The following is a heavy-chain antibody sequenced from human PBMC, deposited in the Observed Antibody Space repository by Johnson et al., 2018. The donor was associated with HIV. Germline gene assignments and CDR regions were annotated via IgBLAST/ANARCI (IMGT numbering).Heavy chain of an antibody. J-gene: IGHJ3*02. D-gene: IGHD3-16*02. V-gene: IGHV3-7*05. CDR2: INQDGSET. Sequence: VQLVESGGGLVKPGGSLRLSCTASGFTFNDYYMTWVRQAPGKGLEWVANINQDGSETYYVDSVKGRFTISRDNAKNSLYLQMDSLRGEDTAVYFCARPPAYLYKATFSIWGQGTMVTVSS. CDR1: GFTFNDYY. CDR3: ARPPAYLYKATFSI.